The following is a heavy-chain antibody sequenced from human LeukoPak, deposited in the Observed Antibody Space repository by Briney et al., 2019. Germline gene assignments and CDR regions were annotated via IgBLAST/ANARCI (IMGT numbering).Heavy chain of an antibody. CDR2: IKQDGSEK. V-gene: IGHV3-7*03. J-gene: IGHJ6*03. CDR1: GFTFSSYW. Sequence: GGSLRLSCAASGFTFSSYWMSWVRQAPGKGLEWVANIKQDGSEKYYVDSVKGRFTISRDNAKNSLYLQMNSLRAEDTAVYYCARGLAVADHYYYYYMDVWGKGTTVTVSS. D-gene: IGHD6-19*01. CDR3: ARGLAVADHYYYYYMDV.